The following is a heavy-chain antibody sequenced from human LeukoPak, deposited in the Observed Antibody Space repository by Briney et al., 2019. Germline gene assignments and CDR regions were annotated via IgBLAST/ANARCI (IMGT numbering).Heavy chain of an antibody. J-gene: IGHJ5*02. V-gene: IGHV4-61*02. D-gene: IGHD3-16*01. CDR2: IQPSGNT. Sequence: PSQTLSLTCTVSGGSVRSGSYYWNCIRQPAGEGLECLGRIQPSGNTNYSPSLKSRVTISVDTSKNQFSLKLTSVTAADTAVYYCARDLGGGWFDPWGQGTLVTVSS. CDR1: GGSVRSGSYY. CDR3: ARDLGGGWFDP.